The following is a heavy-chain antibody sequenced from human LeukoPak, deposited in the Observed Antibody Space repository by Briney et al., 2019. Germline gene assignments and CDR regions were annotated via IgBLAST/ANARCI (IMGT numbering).Heavy chain of an antibody. V-gene: IGHV3-30*03. Sequence: SGGSLRLSCAASGFTFRTYSIHWVRQAPGKGLEWVTVVSADGRTRLYSDSVKGRFTVSRDNSKNTLYLQMNSLRAEDTAVYYCATGLRLGELSLDYWGQGTLVTVSS. CDR1: GFTFRTYS. D-gene: IGHD3-16*02. CDR2: VSADGRTR. CDR3: ATGLRLGELSLDY. J-gene: IGHJ4*02.